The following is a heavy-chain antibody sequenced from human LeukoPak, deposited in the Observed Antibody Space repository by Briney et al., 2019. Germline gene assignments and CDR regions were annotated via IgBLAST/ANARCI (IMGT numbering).Heavy chain of an antibody. CDR3: AREDVVLVDAVRYYYYGMDV. CDR1: GYNFISYY. D-gene: IGHD2-8*01. CDR2: LNPSGGST. J-gene: IGHJ6*02. V-gene: IGHV1-46*01. Sequence: GASVKVSCKASGYNFISYYMHWMRQAPGQGLEWMGILNPSGGSTSYAQKFQDRVTMTRDTSKSTVYMELSSLKSEDTAVYYCAREDVVLVDAVRYYYYGMDVWGQGTTVTVSS.